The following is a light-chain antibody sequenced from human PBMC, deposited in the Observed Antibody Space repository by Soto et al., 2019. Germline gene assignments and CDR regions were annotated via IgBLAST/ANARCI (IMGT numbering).Light chain of an antibody. CDR1: GSNIGSNS. Sequence: QSVLTQPPSVSAAPGPTVTISCSGSGSNIGSNSVSWYQHVPGTAPKLLLYDNNKRPSGIPDRFFGSKSGTSATLGITGLQTADEADYYCGTWESYLSVAVFGGGTKVTVL. CDR2: DNN. CDR3: GTWESYLSVAV. V-gene: IGLV1-51*01. J-gene: IGLJ2*01.